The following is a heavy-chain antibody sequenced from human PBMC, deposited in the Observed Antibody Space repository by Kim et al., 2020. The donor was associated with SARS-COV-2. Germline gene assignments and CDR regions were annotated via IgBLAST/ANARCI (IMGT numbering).Heavy chain of an antibody. Sequence: GGSLRLSCAASGFTFSSYAMSWVRQAPGKGLEWVSAISGSAGYTYYADSVKGRFTISRDTSKNTLYLQMNSLRAEDTAVYYCAKDPVGGYSYGYYFDFWGQGTLVTVSS. D-gene: IGHD5-18*01. CDR1: GFTFSSYA. V-gene: IGHV3-23*01. J-gene: IGHJ4*02. CDR2: ISGSAGYT. CDR3: AKDPVGGYSYGYYFDF.